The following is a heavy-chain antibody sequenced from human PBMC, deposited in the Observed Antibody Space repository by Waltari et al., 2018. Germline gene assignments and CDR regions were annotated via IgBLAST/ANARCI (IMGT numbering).Heavy chain of an antibody. V-gene: IGHV1-3*03. Sequence: QVQLVQSGAEVKKPGASVKVSCKASGYTFTSFPMHWVRQAPGQRLECMGWINPANGDTKYSQDFQGRVTIVRDTSASTSYMELNSLRSEDMAVYYCARGRVPEISSGWGNPFDIWGQGTMVTVSS. J-gene: IGHJ3*02. CDR2: INPANGDT. CDR3: ARGRVPEISSGWGNPFDI. CDR1: GYTFTSFP. D-gene: IGHD6-19*01.